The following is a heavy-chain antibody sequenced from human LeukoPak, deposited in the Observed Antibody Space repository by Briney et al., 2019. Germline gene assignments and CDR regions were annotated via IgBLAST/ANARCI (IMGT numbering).Heavy chain of an antibody. Sequence: SETLSLTCTVSGGSISSYYWSWIRQPPGKGLEWIGYIYYSGSTNYNPSLKSRVIISVDTSKNQFSLKLSSVTAADTAVYYCAGGPYDDALDIWGQGTMVTVSS. V-gene: IGHV4-59*01. CDR2: IYYSGST. D-gene: IGHD3-22*01. CDR3: AGGPYDDALDI. CDR1: GGSISSYY. J-gene: IGHJ3*02.